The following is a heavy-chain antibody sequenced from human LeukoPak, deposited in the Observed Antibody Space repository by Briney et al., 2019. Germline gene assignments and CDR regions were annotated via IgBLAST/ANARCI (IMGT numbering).Heavy chain of an antibody. CDR3: ARSETIFGVVMPEDPFSGIRD. D-gene: IGHD3-3*01. J-gene: IGHJ4*02. CDR2: INPSGGST. CDR1: GYTLTSYY. V-gene: IGHV1-46*01. Sequence: GASVKVSCKASGYTLTSYYMHWVRQAPGQGLEWMGIINPSGGSTIYAQKFQGRITMTRDTSTSTVYMELSSLRSEDTAVYYCARSETIFGVVMPEDPFSGIRDWGQGTLVTVSS.